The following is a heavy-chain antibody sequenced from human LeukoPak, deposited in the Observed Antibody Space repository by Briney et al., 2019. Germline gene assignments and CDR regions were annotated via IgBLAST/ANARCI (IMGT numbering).Heavy chain of an antibody. CDR2: IYYSGST. CDR3: ARDLIVRGVILY. V-gene: IGHV4-39*07. CDR1: GGSISSSSYY. J-gene: IGHJ4*02. D-gene: IGHD3-10*01. Sequence: PSETLSLTCTVSGGSISSSSYYWGWIRQPPGKGLEWIGSIYYSGSTYYNPSLKSRVTISVDTSKNQFSLKLSSVTAADTAVYYCARDLIVRGVILYWGQGALVTVSS.